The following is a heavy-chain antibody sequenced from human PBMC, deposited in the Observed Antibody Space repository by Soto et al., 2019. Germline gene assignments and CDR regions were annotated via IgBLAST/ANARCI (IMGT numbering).Heavy chain of an antibody. J-gene: IGHJ6*04. CDR3: AKALPISYV. Sequence: ESLKISCAASGFTFSIYAMSWVRQAPGKGLEWDSAISGSGGSTYYADSVKGRFTISRDNSKNTLYLQMNSLRAEDTAVYYCAKALPISYVWGKGTTVTVSS. CDR2: ISGSGGST. D-gene: IGHD3-16*02. V-gene: IGHV3-23*01. CDR1: GFTFSIYA.